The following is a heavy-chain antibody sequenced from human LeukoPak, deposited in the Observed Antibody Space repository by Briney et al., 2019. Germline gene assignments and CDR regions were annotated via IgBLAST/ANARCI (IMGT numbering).Heavy chain of an antibody. D-gene: IGHD3-9*01. V-gene: IGHV3-66*01. Sequence: GGSLRLSCAASGFTVSSNYMSWVRQAPGKGLEWVSVIYSGGSTYYADSVKGRFTISRDNSKNTLNLQMNSLRAEDTAVYYCASLRGGRYFDWLFLNWGQGTLVTVSS. J-gene: IGHJ4*02. CDR3: ASLRGGRYFDWLFLN. CDR1: GFTVSSNY. CDR2: IYSGGST.